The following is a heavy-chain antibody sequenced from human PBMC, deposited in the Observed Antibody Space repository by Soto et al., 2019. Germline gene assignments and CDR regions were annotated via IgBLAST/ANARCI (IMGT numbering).Heavy chain of an antibody. CDR2: IGTDGNT. V-gene: IGHV3-23*01. D-gene: IGHD2-2*01. J-gene: IGHJ4*01. CDR1: GFTFKSYA. CDR3: VRKYPGTRPFDY. Sequence: GSLRLSCAASGFTFKSYAMDWVLQAPGKGLAWVSAIGTDGNTYYANSVKGRFTISRDNSRTTLYLQMNSLQVEDTALYYCVRKYPGTRPFDYWGQGTLVTVSS.